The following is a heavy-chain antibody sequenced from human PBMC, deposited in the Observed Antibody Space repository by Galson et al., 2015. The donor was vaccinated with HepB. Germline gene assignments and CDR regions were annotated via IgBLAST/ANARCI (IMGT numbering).Heavy chain of an antibody. CDR2: IIPIFGTA. CDR1: GGTLSSYA. CDR3: ARDIVVVVAATYYYYGMDV. Sequence: SVKVSCKASGGTLSSYAISWVRQAPGQGLEWMGGIIPIFGTANYAQKFQGRVTITADESTSTAYMELSSLRSEDTAVYYCARDIVVVVAATYYYYGMDVWGQWTTVTVSS. J-gene: IGHJ6*02. V-gene: IGHV1-69*13. D-gene: IGHD2-15*01.